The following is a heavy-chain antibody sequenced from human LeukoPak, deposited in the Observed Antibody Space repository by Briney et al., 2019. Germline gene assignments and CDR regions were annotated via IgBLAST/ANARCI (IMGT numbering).Heavy chain of an antibody. CDR1: GGSGSSGSYY. V-gene: IGHV4-61*01. Sequence: SETLSVTCTVSGGSGSSGSYYWNWIRQPPGKGLEWIGYIYYSGSTNYNPSLNSRVTISLDTSKNQFSLKLSSVAAADTAVFYCARGYSSIRGWFDPWGQGTPVTVSS. D-gene: IGHD6-13*01. CDR3: ARGYSSIRGWFDP. J-gene: IGHJ5*02. CDR2: IYYSGST.